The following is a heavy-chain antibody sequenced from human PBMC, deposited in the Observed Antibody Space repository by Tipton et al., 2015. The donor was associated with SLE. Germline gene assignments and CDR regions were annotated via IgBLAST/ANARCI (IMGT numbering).Heavy chain of an antibody. CDR2: ISTNDGST. J-gene: IGHJ4*02. CDR3: ARRGFNNWYEY. CDR1: GFTFSSYA. Sequence: SLRLSCAASGFTFSSYAMHWVRQAPGRGLEYVSAISTNDGSTYYANSVKGRFTISRDNSRNTVYLQMGSLRAEDTALYYCARRGFNNWYEYWGQGTVVTVSS. V-gene: IGHV3-64*01. D-gene: IGHD1-1*01.